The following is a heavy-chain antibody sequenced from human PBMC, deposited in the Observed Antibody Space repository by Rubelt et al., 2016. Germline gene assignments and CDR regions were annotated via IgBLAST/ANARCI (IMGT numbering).Heavy chain of an antibody. Sequence: QVQLQESGPGLVKPSETLSLTCTVSGGSISSYYWSWIRQPPGKGLEWIGYIYYSGSTNYNPSLKSRVTISVDTSKNQFSLKLSSVTAADTAVYYCARDRVVGATRLIYYYYGMDVWGQGTTVTVSS. J-gene: IGHJ6*02. CDR3: ARDRVVGATRLIYYYYGMDV. D-gene: IGHD1-26*01. V-gene: IGHV4-59*01. CDR1: GGSISSYY. CDR2: IYYSGST.